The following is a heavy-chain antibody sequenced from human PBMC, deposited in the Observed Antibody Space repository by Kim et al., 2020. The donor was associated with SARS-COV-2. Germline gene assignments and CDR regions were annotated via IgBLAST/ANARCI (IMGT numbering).Heavy chain of an antibody. CDR3: ARDYGSGSYYDY. CDR2: ISSSSSYI. CDR1: GFTFSSYS. J-gene: IGHJ4*02. V-gene: IGHV3-21*01. D-gene: IGHD3-10*01. Sequence: GGSLRLSCAASGFTFSSYSTNWVRQAPGKGLEWVSSISSSSSYIYYADSVKGRFTISRDNAKNSLYLQMNSLRAEDTAVYYCARDYGSGSYYDYWGQGTLVTVSS.